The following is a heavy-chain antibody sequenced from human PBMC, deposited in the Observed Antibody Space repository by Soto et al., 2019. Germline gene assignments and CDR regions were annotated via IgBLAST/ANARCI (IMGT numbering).Heavy chain of an antibody. CDR3: AKSPRPYYDFWSGYYTSEDYYFDY. CDR2: ISGSGGST. V-gene: IGHV3-23*01. Sequence: GSLRLSCAASGFTFSSYAMSWVRQAPGKGLEWVSAISGSGGSTYYADSVKGRFTISRDNSKNTLYLQMNSLRAEDTAVYYCAKSPRPYYDFWSGYYTSEDYYFDYWGQGTLVTVSS. J-gene: IGHJ4*02. D-gene: IGHD3-3*01. CDR1: GFTFSSYA.